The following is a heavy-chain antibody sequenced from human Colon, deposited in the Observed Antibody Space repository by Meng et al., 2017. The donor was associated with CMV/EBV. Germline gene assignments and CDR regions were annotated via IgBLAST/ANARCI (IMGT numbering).Heavy chain of an antibody. J-gene: IGHJ4*02. CDR3: ARLTSGGY. D-gene: IGHD4/OR15-4a*01. V-gene: IGHV1-8*01. Sequence: QVQLVQSGAGVNRPGASVKVSCQASGYTFTSYDTNWVRQTPGQGLEWVGWMNPRSGDTDYARKFQGRVNMTRDTSLGTAYLELRSLTSEDTAIYYCARLTSGGYWGQGTLVTVSS. CDR1: GYTFTSYD. CDR2: MNPRSGDT.